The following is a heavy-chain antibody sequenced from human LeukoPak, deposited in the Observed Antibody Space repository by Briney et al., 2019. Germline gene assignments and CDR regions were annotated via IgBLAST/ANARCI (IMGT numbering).Heavy chain of an antibody. J-gene: IGHJ5*02. CDR2: IYYSGST. CDR3: AGSYDSSWYSFWFDP. V-gene: IGHV4-39*01. D-gene: IGHD6-13*01. Sequence: SETLSLTCTVSGGSISSGSYYWGWIRQPPGKGLEWIGSIYYSGSTYYNPSLKSRVTISVDTSKNQFSPKLSSVAAADTAVYYCAGSYDSSWYSFWFDPWGQGTLVTVSS. CDR1: GGSISSGSYY.